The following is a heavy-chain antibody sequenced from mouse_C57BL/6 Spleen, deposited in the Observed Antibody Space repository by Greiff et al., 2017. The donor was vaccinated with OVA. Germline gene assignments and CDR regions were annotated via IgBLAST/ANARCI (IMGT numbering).Heavy chain of an antibody. CDR2: IDPETGGT. D-gene: IGHD2-1*01. V-gene: IGHV1-15*01. J-gene: IGHJ2*01. CDR3: TRGFPYGNFFFDY. CDR1: GYTFTDYE. Sequence: VKLQQSGAELVRPGASVTLSCKASGYTFTDYEMHWVKQTPVHGLEWIGAIDPETGGTAYNQKFKGKAILTADKSSSTAYMELRSLTSEDSAVYYCTRGFPYGNFFFDYWGQGTTLTVSS.